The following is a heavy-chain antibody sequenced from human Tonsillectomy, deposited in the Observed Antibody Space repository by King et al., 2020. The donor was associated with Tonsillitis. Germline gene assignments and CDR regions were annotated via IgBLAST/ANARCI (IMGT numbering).Heavy chain of an antibody. V-gene: IGHV1-8*02. J-gene: IGHJ6*02. CDR1: GYTFTSYD. CDR2: MNPNSGKT. Sequence: VQLVESGAEVKKPGASVKVSCKASGYTFTSYDINWVRQAPGQGLEWMGWMNPNSGKTVYAQKFQGRVTMTRNTPISTAYMELNSLRSEDTAVYYCARGSSPWFGEFYYGMDVWGQGTTVTVSS. CDR3: ARGSSPWFGEFYYGMDV. D-gene: IGHD3-10*01.